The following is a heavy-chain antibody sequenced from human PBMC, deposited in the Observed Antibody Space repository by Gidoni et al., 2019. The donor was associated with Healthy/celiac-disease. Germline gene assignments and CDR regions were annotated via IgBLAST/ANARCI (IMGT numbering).Heavy chain of an antibody. J-gene: IGHJ4*02. CDR1: GFTFSSYA. Sequence: EVQLLESGGGLVQPGGSLRLSCAASGFTFSSYAMSWVRQAPGKGLEWVSAISGSGGSTYYADSVKGRFTISRDNSKNTLYLQMNSLRAEDTAVYYCANRVVYANYFDYWGQGTLVTVSS. D-gene: IGHD2-15*01. CDR3: ANRVVYANYFDY. CDR2: ISGSGGST. V-gene: IGHV3-23*01.